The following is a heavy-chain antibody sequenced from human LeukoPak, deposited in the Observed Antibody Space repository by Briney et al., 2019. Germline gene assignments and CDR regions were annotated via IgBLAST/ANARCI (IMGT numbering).Heavy chain of an antibody. CDR1: GFRFSSFG. V-gene: IGHV1-18*04. CDR2: ISTYFGVT. D-gene: IGHD4-11*01. Sequence: ASVKLSCKASGFRFSSFGVSWVRQAPGQGLEWMGWISTYFGVTHYAEKFEDRVTMTIDTSTTTAYMELRSLRYDDTAVYYCARDSDYSGNGNGDWFDPWGQGTVFTVSS. J-gene: IGHJ5*02. CDR3: ARDSDYSGNGNGDWFDP.